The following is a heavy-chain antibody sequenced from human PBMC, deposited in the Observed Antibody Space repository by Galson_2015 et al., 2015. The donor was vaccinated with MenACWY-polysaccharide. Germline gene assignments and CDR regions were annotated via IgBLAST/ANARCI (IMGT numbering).Heavy chain of an antibody. V-gene: IGHV3-7*03. CDR3: ASQTWTGYFDY. Sequence: SLRLSCAASGFTFSSYGMHWVRQTPDKGLEWVANIKQDGSEKYYVDSVKGRFTISRDNAKNSLYLQMNGLRTEDTAMYYCASQTWTGYFDYWGQGILVTVSS. CDR2: IKQDGSEK. CDR1: GFTFSSYG. D-gene: IGHD3-10*01. J-gene: IGHJ4*02.